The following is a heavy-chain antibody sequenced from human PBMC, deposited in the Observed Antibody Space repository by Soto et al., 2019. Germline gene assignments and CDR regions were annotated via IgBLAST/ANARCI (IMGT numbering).Heavy chain of an antibody. CDR3: AREGYSSSSWGFDF. CDR1: VGSFRGYY. CDR2: INHSGST. V-gene: IGHV4-34*01. Sequence: QGQLQQWGAGLLKPSETLSLTCAVYVGSFRGYYWSWIRQPPGKGLEWIGEINHSGSTNYNPSLKDRVTISVDTSKNQFSLRLSSVTAADTAVYYCAREGYSSSSWGFDFWGQGTLVTVSS. D-gene: IGHD6-6*01. J-gene: IGHJ4*02.